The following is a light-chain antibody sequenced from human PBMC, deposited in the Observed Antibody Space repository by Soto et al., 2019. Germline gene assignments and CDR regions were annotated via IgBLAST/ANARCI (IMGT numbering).Light chain of an antibody. Sequence: AIQMTQSPSSLSASVGHRVTITCRASQGIRNDLGWYQQKPGKAPKLLIYAASSLQSGVPSTFSGSGSGTDFTLTISSLQPEDFATYYCLQAYNYPLTFGGGTKVEIK. CDR3: LQAYNYPLT. CDR2: AAS. J-gene: IGKJ4*01. CDR1: QGIRND. V-gene: IGKV1-6*01.